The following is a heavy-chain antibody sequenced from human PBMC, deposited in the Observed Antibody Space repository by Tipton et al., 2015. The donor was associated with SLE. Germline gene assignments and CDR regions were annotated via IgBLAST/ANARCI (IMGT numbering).Heavy chain of an antibody. V-gene: IGHV5-51*01. CDR2: IYPGDSDT. CDR1: GYNFFSYW. D-gene: IGHD7-27*01. J-gene: IGHJ4*02. CDR3: ARQLDLTGDIDY. Sequence: QLVQSGVEVKKPGESLKISCKGSGYNFFSYWIGWVRQMPGKGLEWMGMIYPGDSDTRYSPSFEGQVTISADKSINTAYLHWNSLKASDTAMYYCARQLDLTGDIDYWGQGTLVTVSS.